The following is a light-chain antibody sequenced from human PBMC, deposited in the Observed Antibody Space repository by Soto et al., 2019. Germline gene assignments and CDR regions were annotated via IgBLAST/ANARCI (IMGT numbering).Light chain of an antibody. J-gene: IGLJ2*01. CDR3: GTWDSRLSAVV. V-gene: IGLV1-51*01. CDR2: DNN. Sequence: QSVLTQPPSVSAAPGQKVTISCSGSSSNIGNNYVSWYQQLPGTAPKLLIYDNNKRPSGTPDRFSGSKSGTSATLGITGLQTGDEADYYCGTWDSRLSAVVFGGGTKLTVL. CDR1: SSNIGNNY.